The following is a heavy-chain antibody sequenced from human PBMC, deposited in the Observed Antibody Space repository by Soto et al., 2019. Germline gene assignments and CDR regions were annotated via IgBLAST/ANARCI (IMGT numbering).Heavy chain of an antibody. D-gene: IGHD3-3*01. CDR2: ISSSSSYI. J-gene: IGHJ5*02. CDR3: ARGKTVGYDFWSGYFWFDP. V-gene: IGHV3-21*01. CDR1: GFTFSSYS. Sequence: GGSLRLSCAASGFTFSSYSMNWVRQAPGKGLEWVSSISSSSSYIYYADSVKGRFTISRDNAKNSLYLQMNSLRAEDTAVYYCARGKTVGYDFWSGYFWFDPWGQGTLVTVSS.